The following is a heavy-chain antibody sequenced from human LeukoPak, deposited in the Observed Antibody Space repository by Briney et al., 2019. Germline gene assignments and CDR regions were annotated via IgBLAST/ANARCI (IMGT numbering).Heavy chain of an antibody. CDR2: ISSSSSYI. CDR1: GFTFSSYS. J-gene: IGHJ6*03. D-gene: IGHD6-13*01. V-gene: IGHV3-21*01. Sequence: GGSLRLSCAASGFTFSSYSMNWVRQAPGKGLERVSSISSSSSYIYYADSVKGRFTISRDNAKNSLYLQMNSLRAEDTAVYYCARDDEGAQLAFYYYYYYMDVWGKGTTVTVSS. CDR3: ARDDEGAQLAFYYYYYYMDV.